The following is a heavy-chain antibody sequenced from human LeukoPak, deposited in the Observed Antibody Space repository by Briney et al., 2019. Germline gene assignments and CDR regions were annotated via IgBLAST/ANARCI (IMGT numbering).Heavy chain of an antibody. J-gene: IGHJ5*02. Sequence: GGSLRLSCAASGFTFDDYAMHWVRQAPGKGLEWVSGISWNSGSIGYADSVKGRFTISRDNAKNSLYLQMNSLRAEDTALYYCAKDIAGSSIAAAGWNWFDPWGQGTLVTVSS. CDR2: ISWNSGSI. D-gene: IGHD6-13*01. CDR3: AKDIAGSSIAAAGWNWFDP. CDR1: GFTFDDYA. V-gene: IGHV3-9*01.